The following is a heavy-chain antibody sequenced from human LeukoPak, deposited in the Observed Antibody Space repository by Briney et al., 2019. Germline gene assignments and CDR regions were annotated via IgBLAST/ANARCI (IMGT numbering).Heavy chain of an antibody. CDR2: IYYSGST. V-gene: IGHV4-59*08. CDR3: ARHGSGFDY. J-gene: IGHJ4*02. D-gene: IGHD3-10*01. CDR1: GDSITSYD. Sequence: RAATVSVTCTASGDSITSYDCSWMRQPPGQGLEWIGYIYYSGSTNYNPSLKSRVTISVDTSKNQFSLKLSSVTAADTAVYYCARHGSGFDYWGQGTLVTVSS.